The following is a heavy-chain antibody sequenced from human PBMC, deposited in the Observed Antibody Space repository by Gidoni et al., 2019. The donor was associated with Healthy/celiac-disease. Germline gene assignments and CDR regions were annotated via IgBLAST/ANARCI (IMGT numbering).Heavy chain of an antibody. CDR3: ASGRRGVVAALLFDY. CDR1: GFPLCSYS. Sequence: EVQLVESGRGMVKPGGSLRLSCASSGFPLCSYSMNGVRQAPGKGLEWFSSISSSSSYIYYADSGKGRFTISRDNAKNSLYLQMNSLRAEDTAVYYCASGRRGVVAALLFDYWGQGTLVTVSS. CDR2: ISSSSSYI. J-gene: IGHJ4*02. D-gene: IGHD2-15*01. V-gene: IGHV3-21*01.